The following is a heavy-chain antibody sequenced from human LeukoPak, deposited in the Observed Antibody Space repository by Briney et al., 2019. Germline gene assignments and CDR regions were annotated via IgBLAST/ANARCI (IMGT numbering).Heavy chain of an antibody. V-gene: IGHV3-21*01. D-gene: IGHD3-10*01. CDR2: ITTSSVYI. CDR1: GFIFSTYT. J-gene: IGHJ4*02. Sequence: GGSLRLSCAASGFIFSTYTMSWVRQAPGKGLEWVSSITTSSVYIYYADSVKGRFTISRDNTKNSLYLQMNSPRAEDTAVYYCARMGLEELLIDYFDYWGQGALVTVSS. CDR3: ARMGLEELLIDYFDY.